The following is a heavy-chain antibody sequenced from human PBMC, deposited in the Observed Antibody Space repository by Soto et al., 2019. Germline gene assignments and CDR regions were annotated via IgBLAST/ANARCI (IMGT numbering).Heavy chain of an antibody. D-gene: IGHD3-22*01. CDR1: GGSFSGYY. V-gene: IGHV4-34*01. J-gene: IGHJ3*02. Sequence: SETLSLTCAVYGGSFSGYYWSWIRQPPGKGLEWIGEINHSGSTNYNPSLKSRVTISVDTSKNQFSLKLSSVTAADTAVYYCARGFTARLTMRKGAFDIWGQGTMVTVSS. CDR3: ARGFTARLTMRKGAFDI. CDR2: INHSGST.